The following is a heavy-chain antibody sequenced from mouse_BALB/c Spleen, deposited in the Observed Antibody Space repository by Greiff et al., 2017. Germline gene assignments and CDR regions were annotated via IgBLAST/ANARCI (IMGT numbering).Heavy chain of an antibody. CDR2: ISSGGST. CDR1: GFTFSSYA. CDR3: ARGFGNYVDYFDY. D-gene: IGHD2-1*01. Sequence: EVQGVESGGGLVKPGGSLKLSCAASGFTFSSYAMSWVRQTPEKRLEWVASISSGGSTYYPDSVKGRFTISRDNARNILYLQMTSLRSEDTAMYYCARGFGNYVDYFDYWGQGTTLTVSS. V-gene: IGHV5-6-5*01. J-gene: IGHJ2*01.